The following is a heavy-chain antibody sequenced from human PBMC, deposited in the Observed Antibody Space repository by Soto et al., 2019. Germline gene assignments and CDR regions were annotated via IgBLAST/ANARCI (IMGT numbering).Heavy chain of an antibody. J-gene: IGHJ5*02. Sequence: QVQLVQSAAEVRKPGASVMLSCKTSGYPFTSYHMHWVQQAPGQGLEWMGVINPAEGRTRYSQKFQDRVTMTRDTSSSTVYMELNSLRSEDTAFYFCARGREYSFGYNWFDPWGQGTLVTVSS. CDR1: GYPFTSYH. D-gene: IGHD5-18*01. V-gene: IGHV1-46*01. CDR2: INPAEGRT. CDR3: ARGREYSFGYNWFDP.